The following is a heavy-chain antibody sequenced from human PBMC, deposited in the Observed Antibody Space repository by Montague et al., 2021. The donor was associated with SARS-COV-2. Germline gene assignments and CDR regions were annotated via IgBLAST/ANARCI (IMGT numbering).Heavy chain of an antibody. CDR1: GFSFGGYA. D-gene: IGHD5-24*01. J-gene: IGHJ4*02. CDR2: ISGSGTTT. V-gene: IGHV3-23*01. Sequence: SLRLSCAASGFSFGGYAMSWVRQAPRKGLEWICSISGSGTTTFYXDSXRGRFTISRDNSGNTLSLFMNSLRVEDTAVYYCAKGAKGYNYGYTDYWGQGTLVTVSS. CDR3: AKGAKGYNYGYTDY.